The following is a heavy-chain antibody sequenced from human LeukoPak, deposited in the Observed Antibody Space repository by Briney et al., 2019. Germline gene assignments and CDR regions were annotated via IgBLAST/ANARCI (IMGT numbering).Heavy chain of an antibody. CDR2: IKSKTDGGTT. D-gene: IGHD2-2*01. CDR1: GFTFSNAW. V-gene: IGHV3-15*01. J-gene: IGHJ4*02. CDR3: ARLYCSSTSCGDY. Sequence: SGGSLRLSCAASGFTFSNAWKSWVRQAPGKGLEWVGRIKSKTDGGTTDYAAPVKGRFTISRDDSKNTLYLQMNSLKTEDTAVYYCARLYCSSTSCGDYWGQGTLVTVSS.